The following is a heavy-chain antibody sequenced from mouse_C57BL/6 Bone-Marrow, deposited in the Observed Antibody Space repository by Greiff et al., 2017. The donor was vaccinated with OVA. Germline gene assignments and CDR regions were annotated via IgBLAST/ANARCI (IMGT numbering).Heavy chain of an antibody. CDR2: IFPGSGST. CDR1: GYTFTDYY. Sequence: QVQLQQSGPELVKPGASVKISCKASGYTFTDYYINWVKQRPGQGLEWIGWIFPGSGSTYYNEKFKGKATLTVDKSSSTAYMLLSSLTSEDSAVYFCARSEGLYYGSSYWYFDVWGTGTTVTVSS. CDR3: ARSEGLYYGSSYWYFDV. J-gene: IGHJ1*03. V-gene: IGHV1-75*01. D-gene: IGHD1-1*01.